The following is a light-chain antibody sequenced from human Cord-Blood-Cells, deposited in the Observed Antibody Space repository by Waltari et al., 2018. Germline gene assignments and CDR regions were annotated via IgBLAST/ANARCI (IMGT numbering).Light chain of an antibody. Sequence: DIVMTQSPDSLAVSLGERATINCKSSQSVLYSSNNKNYLAWYQQKPGQPPKLLIYWASTRESGGPDRCSGSGSGTDFTLTISSLQSEDVAVYYCQQYYSTPFTFGPGTKVDIK. J-gene: IGKJ3*01. CDR2: WAS. CDR1: QSVLYSSNNKNY. V-gene: IGKV4-1*01. CDR3: QQYYSTPFT.